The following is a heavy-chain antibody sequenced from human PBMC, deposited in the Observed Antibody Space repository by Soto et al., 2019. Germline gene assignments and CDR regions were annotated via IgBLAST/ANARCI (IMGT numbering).Heavy chain of an antibody. D-gene: IGHD2-21*01. CDR1: GGSLSSGGYY. CDR3: ARGEFPNQYYYYGMDV. Sequence: QVQLQESGPGLVKPSQTLSLTCTVSGGSLSSGGYYWSWIRQHPGKGLEWIGYIYYSGSTYYNPSLKSRVTISVDTSKNQFSLKLSSVTAADTAVYYCARGEFPNQYYYYGMDVWGQGTTVTVSS. V-gene: IGHV4-31*03. J-gene: IGHJ6*02. CDR2: IYYSGST.